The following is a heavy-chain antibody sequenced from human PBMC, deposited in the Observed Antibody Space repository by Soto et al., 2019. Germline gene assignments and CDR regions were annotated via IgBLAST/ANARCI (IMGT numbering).Heavy chain of an antibody. Sequence: GESLKISCQGSGYSFTTYWIGWVRQMPGKGLEWMGIIYPDDSDTRYSPSFQSQVTISADKSISTAYLQWSSLKASDSAMYYCARQSDLAGFDYWGQGTLVTVSS. CDR3: ARQSDLAGFDY. CDR2: IYPDDSDT. J-gene: IGHJ4*02. V-gene: IGHV5-51*01. CDR1: GYSFTTYW.